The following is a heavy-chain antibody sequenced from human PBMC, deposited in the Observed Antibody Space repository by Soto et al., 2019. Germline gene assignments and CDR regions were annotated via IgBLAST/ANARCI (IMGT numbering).Heavy chain of an antibody. CDR3: ARQQLVHSGWFDP. V-gene: IGHV3-30-3*01. CDR2: ISYDGSNR. D-gene: IGHD6-13*01. Sequence: GGSLRLSCAASGFTFSSYAMHWVRQAPGKGLEWVAVISYDGSNRYYADSVKGRFTISRDNSKNTLYLQMNSLRAEDTAVYYCARQQLVHSGWFDPWGQGTLVTVSS. J-gene: IGHJ5*02. CDR1: GFTFSSYA.